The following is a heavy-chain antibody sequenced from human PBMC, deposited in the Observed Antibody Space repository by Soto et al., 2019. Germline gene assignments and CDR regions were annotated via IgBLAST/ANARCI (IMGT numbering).Heavy chain of an antibody. CDR1: GFTFSSYA. CDR2: ISGSGGST. D-gene: IGHD3-22*01. V-gene: IGHV3-23*01. CDR3: AKDSHYYDSSGYPPLDY. Sequence: GGSLRLSCAASGFTFSSYAMSWVRQAPGKGLEWVSAISGSGGSTYYADSVKGRFTISRDNSKNTLYLQMNSLRAEDTAVYYCAKDSHYYDSSGYPPLDYWGQGTLVTVSS. J-gene: IGHJ4*02.